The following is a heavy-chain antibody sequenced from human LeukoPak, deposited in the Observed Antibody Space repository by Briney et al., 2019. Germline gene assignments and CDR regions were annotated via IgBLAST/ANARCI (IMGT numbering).Heavy chain of an antibody. V-gene: IGHV4-59*01. CDR1: DGSISSYY. J-gene: IGHJ1*01. CDR2: IYYSGST. Sequence: SETLSLTCTVSDGSISSYYWSWIRQPPGKGLEWIGYIYYSGSTNYKPSLKSRVTMSLNTSKNQFSLKLSSVTAADTPIYYCASHSATWYFQHWGQGTPVTVSS. CDR3: ASHSATWYFQH. D-gene: IGHD6-13*01.